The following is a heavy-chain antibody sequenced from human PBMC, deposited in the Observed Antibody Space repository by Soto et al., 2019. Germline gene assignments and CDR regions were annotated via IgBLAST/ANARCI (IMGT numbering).Heavy chain of an antibody. CDR1: GFTFSIYV. J-gene: IGHJ5*02. Sequence: PGGSMRLSSAASGFTFSIYVMHWVCQAPGKGLEWVAVISYDGSNKYYADSVKGRFTISRGNSKNTLYLQMNSLRAEDTAVYYCARGPSVYCSSTSCSPFDPWGQGTLVTVSS. CDR3: ARGPSVYCSSTSCSPFDP. CDR2: ISYDGSNK. V-gene: IGHV3-30-3*01. D-gene: IGHD2-2*01.